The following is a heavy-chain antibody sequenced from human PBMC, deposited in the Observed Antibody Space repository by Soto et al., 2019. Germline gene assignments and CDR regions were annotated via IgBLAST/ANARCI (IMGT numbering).Heavy chain of an antibody. CDR1: GYTLTSYD. D-gene: IGHD2-15*01. V-gene: IGHV1-8*01. CDR2: MNPNSGNT. J-gene: IGHJ6*03. Sequence: GASVKVSCKASGYTLTSYDINWVRQATGQGLEWMGWMNPNSGNTGYAQKFQGRVTMTRNTSISTAYMELSSLRSEDTAVYYCARGFCSGGSCYYYHYYMDVWGKGTTVTVSS. CDR3: ARGFCSGGSCYYYHYYMDV.